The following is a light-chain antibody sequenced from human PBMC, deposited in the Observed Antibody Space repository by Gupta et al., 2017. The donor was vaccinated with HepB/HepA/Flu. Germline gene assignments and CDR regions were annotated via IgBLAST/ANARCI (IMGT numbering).Light chain of an antibody. Sequence: SSALPQAPAVSVALGQTVRITCQGDSLRSYFGSWYQQKAGQAPVLVIYGKNNRPSGIPDRFSGSSLGNTASLIITGAQAEDEADYYCNSRDSSGNHYVFGTGTKVTVL. CDR3: NSRDSSGNHYV. J-gene: IGLJ1*01. V-gene: IGLV3-19*01. CDR1: SLRSYF. CDR2: GKN.